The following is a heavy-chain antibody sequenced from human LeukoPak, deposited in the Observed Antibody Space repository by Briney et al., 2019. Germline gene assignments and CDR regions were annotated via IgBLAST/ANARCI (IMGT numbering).Heavy chain of an antibody. CDR1: GGSISSSSYY. J-gene: IGHJ6*02. D-gene: IGHD6-13*01. Sequence: PSETLSLTCTVSGGSISSSSYYWGWIRQPPGKGLEWIGSIYYSGSTYYNPSLKSRVTISVDTSKNQFSLKLSSVTAADTAVYYCARGYHAAAGTRIYYYYYYGMDVWGQGTTVTVSS. V-gene: IGHV4-39*01. CDR3: ARGYHAAAGTRIYYYYYYGMDV. CDR2: IYYSGST.